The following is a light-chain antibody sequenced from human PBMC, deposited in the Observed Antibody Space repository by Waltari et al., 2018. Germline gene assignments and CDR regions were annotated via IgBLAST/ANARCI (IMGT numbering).Light chain of an antibody. V-gene: IGLV1-40*01. CDR3: QSYDKILSAWV. CDR1: TSNTGAGYD. Sequence: QSVLTQPPSVSGAPGQGVTVSCTGSTSNTGAGYDVQWYQQFPGRAHKLVIYANTYRPSGVPDRFSATKSGSSASLAITGLQAEDEADYYCQSYDKILSAWVFGGGTKLTVL. CDR2: ANT. J-gene: IGLJ3*02.